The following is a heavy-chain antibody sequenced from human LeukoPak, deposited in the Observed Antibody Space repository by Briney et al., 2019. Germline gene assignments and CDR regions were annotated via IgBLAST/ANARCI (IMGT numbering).Heavy chain of an antibody. J-gene: IGHJ6*03. CDR2: ISSSSSYI. CDR3: ARDSPGGGGYYYYYYMDV. V-gene: IGHV3-21*01. D-gene: IGHD3-16*01. CDR1: GFTFITYS. Sequence: PGGSLRLSCAASGFTFITYSMNWVRQAPGKGLEWVSSISSSSSYIYYADSVRGRFTISRDNPKNSLYLQMNSLRAEDTAVYYCARDSPGGGGYYYYYYMDVWGKGTTVTISS.